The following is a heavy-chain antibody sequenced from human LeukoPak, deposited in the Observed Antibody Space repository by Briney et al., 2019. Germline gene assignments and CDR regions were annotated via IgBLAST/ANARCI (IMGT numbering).Heavy chain of an antibody. V-gene: IGHV3-23*01. CDR2: ISGSGGTT. J-gene: IGHJ5*02. CDR1: GFTFNRYG. Sequence: GGSLRLSCAASGFTFNRYGMSWVRQAPGKGLEWVSAISGSGGTTYYADSVKGRFTISRDNAKNTLYLQMNSLRAEDTAVYYCARVRDYYDSSWFDPWGQGTLVTVSS. D-gene: IGHD3-22*01. CDR3: ARVRDYYDSSWFDP.